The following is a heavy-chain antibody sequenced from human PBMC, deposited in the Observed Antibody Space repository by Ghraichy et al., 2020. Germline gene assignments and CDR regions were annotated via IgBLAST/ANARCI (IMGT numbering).Heavy chain of an antibody. CDR1: GFTFSSYG. J-gene: IGHJ6*02. V-gene: IGHV3-30*18. Sequence: SCAASGFTFSSYGMHWVRQAPGKGLEWVAVISYDGSNKYYADSVKGRFTISRDNSKNTLYLQMNSLRAEDTAVYYCAKDRACSSTSCYVHDYYGMDVWGQGTTVTVSS. CDR2: ISYDGSNK. D-gene: IGHD2-2*01. CDR3: AKDRACSSTSCYVHDYYGMDV.